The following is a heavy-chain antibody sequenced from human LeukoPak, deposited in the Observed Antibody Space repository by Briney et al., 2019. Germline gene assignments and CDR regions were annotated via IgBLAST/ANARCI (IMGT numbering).Heavy chain of an antibody. J-gene: IGHJ4*02. CDR3: ALTSGYYYGFNY. CDR2: IYYSGTT. V-gene: IGHV4-39*01. Sequence: SETLSLTCTVSGGSISSSSYYWGWIRQPPGKGLEWIGSIYYSGTTYYNPSLKSRVTISVDTSKNQFSLKLSSVTAADTAVYYCALTSGYYYGFNYWGQGTQVTVSS. CDR1: GGSISSSSYY. D-gene: IGHD3-22*01.